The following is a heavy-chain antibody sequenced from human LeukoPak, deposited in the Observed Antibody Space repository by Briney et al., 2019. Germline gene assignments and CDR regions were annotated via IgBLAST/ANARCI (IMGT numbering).Heavy chain of an antibody. CDR3: ARDPANIAVAGTTTY. CDR2: IIPILGIA. CDR1: GGTFSSYA. J-gene: IGHJ4*02. D-gene: IGHD6-19*01. Sequence: SVKVSCKASGGTFSSYAISWVRQAPGQGLEWMGRIIPILGIANYAQKFQGRVTITADKSTSTAYMELSSLRSEDTAVYYCARDPANIAVAGTTTYWGQGTLDTVSS. V-gene: IGHV1-69*04.